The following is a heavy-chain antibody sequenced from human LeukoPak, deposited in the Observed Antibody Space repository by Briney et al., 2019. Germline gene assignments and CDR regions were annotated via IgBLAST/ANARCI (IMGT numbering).Heavy chain of an antibody. V-gene: IGHV1-69*04. CDR2: IIAIFVIA. CDR3: ARSEPRSYYYDSSGYYDWFDP. Sequence: SVKLSCKASGGTFSSYAISWVRQAPGQGLEWMGRIIAIFVIANYAQKFQGRVAITADKSTSTAYMELSSLRSEDTAVYYCARSEPRSYYYDSSGYYDWFDPWGQGTLVTVSS. CDR1: GGTFSSYA. J-gene: IGHJ5*02. D-gene: IGHD3-22*01.